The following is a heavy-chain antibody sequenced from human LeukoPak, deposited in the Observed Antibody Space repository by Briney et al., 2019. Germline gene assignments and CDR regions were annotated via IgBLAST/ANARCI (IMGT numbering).Heavy chain of an antibody. J-gene: IGHJ4*02. CDR1: GYTFASYD. V-gene: IGHV1-8*01. CDR2: MDPNSGNT. CDR3: AKELSAFTSSYVY. D-gene: IGHD2-2*01. Sequence: ASVKVFCKASGYTFASYDINWVRQATGQGLEWMGWMDPNSGNTGYAQNFQGRVTMTANTSITTAYMELSSLTSDDTAIYYCAKELSAFTSSYVYWGQGTLVTVSS.